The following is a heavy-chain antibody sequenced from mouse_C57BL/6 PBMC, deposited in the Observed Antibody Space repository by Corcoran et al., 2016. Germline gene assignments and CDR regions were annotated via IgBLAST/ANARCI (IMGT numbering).Heavy chain of an antibody. Sequence: QVQLQQSGAELVKPGASVKISCKASGYAFSSYWMNWVKQRPGKGLEWIGQIYPGDGDTNYDGKFKGKATLTADKSSSTAYMQLSSLTSEDSAVYFCARLDDGYHWYFDVWGTGTTVTVSS. CDR1: GYAFSSYW. CDR3: ARLDDGYHWYFDV. J-gene: IGHJ1*03. V-gene: IGHV1-80*01. D-gene: IGHD2-3*01. CDR2: IYPGDGDT.